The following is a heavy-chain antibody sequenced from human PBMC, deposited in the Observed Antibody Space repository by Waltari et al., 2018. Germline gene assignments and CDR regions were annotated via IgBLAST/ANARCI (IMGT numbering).Heavy chain of an antibody. CDR3: TRDLTVGATKGGGAFDI. CDR1: GFTFGDYA. CDR2: IRSKAYGGTT. V-gene: IGHV3-49*04. D-gene: IGHD1-26*01. Sequence: EVQLVESGGGLVQPGRSLRLSCPASGFTFGDYAMSWVRPAPGKGLEWVGVIRSKAYGGTTEYAASVKGRFTISRDDSKSIAYLQMNSLKTEDTAVYYCTRDLTVGATKGGGAFDIWGQGTMVTVSS. J-gene: IGHJ3*02.